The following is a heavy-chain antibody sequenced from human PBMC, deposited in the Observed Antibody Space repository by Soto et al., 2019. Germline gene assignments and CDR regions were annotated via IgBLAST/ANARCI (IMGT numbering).Heavy chain of an antibody. Sequence: GGSRIVSCGAAGVTFDDFAMHLIRPAPGKGLEWVSGISWNSGSIGYADSVKGRFTISRDNAKNSLYLQMNSLRAEDTALYYCAKDIATRHAFDIWGQGTMVTVSS. CDR2: ISWNSGSI. CDR1: GVTFDDFA. CDR3: AKDIATRHAFDI. J-gene: IGHJ3*02. D-gene: IGHD1-26*01. V-gene: IGHV3-9*01.